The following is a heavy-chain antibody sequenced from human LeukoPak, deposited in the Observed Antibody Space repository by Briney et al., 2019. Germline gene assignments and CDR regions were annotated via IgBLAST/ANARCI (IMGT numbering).Heavy chain of an antibody. V-gene: IGHV1-8*01. CDR3: ARVVVPAAIGSPFYYYYYMDV. D-gene: IGHD2-2*02. CDR2: MNPNSGNT. CDR1: GYTFTSYD. Sequence: ASVKVSCKASGYTFTSYDINWVRQATGQGLEWMGWMNPNSGNTGYAQKFQGRVTITRNTSISTAYMELSSLRSEDTAVYYCARVVVPAAIGSPFYYYYYMDVWGKGTTVTVSS. J-gene: IGHJ6*03.